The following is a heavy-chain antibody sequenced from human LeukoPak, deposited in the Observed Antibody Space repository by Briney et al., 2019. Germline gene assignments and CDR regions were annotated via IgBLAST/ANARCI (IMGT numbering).Heavy chain of an antibody. Sequence: GGSLRLSCAASGFTFSNYAMSWVRQAPGKGLEWVSAITDSGGYAYYAGSVMGRFTISRDNSKNTLYLQVSGLRADDTAVYYCAKVEAGSSGWYPFDYWGQGILVTVSS. D-gene: IGHD6-19*01. CDR2: ITDSGGYA. J-gene: IGHJ4*02. CDR1: GFTFSNYA. V-gene: IGHV3-23*01. CDR3: AKVEAGSSGWYPFDY.